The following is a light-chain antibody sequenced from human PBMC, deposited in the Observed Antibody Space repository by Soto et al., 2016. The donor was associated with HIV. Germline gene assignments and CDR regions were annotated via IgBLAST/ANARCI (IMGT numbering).Light chain of an antibody. Sequence: DIQMTQSPSSLSASVGDTVTITCRASQDINNYLAWFQQKPGKAPKSLIYAASNLQSGVPSRFSDSGSGTDFTLTISSLQPEDFATYYCQQYNTLPPHFGGGPRW. V-gene: IGKV1-16*01. J-gene: IGKJ4*01. CDR3: QQYNTLPPH. CDR2: AAS. CDR1: QDINNY.